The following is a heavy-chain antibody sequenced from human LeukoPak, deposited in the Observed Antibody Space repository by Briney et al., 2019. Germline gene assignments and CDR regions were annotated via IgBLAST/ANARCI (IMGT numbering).Heavy chain of an antibody. J-gene: IGHJ4*02. CDR3: ARGRPYSSSWPNDY. V-gene: IGHV4-59*11. D-gene: IGHD6-13*01. Sequence: SETLSLTCTVSGGSISSHYWSWIRQPPGKGLEWIGYIYYSGSTNYNPSLKSRVTISVDTSKNQFSLKLSSVTAADTAVYYCARGRPYSSSWPNDYWGQGTLVTVSS. CDR1: GGSISSHY. CDR2: IYYSGST.